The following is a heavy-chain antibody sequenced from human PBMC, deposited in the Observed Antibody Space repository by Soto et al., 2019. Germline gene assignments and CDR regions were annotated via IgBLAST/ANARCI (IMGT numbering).Heavy chain of an antibody. J-gene: IGHJ6*02. V-gene: IGHV4-61*01. CDR3: ARDKQWLDYYYYGMDV. Sequence: SETLSLTCTVSGGSVSSGSYYWSWIRQPPGKGLEWIGYIYYSGSTNYNPSLKSRVTISVATSKNQFSLKLSSVTAADTAVYYCARDKQWLDYYYYGMDVWGQGTTVTVSS. CDR2: IYYSGST. CDR1: GGSVSSGSYY. D-gene: IGHD6-19*01.